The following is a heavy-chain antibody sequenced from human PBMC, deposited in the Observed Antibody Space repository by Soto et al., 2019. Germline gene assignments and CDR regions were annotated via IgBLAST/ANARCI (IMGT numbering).Heavy chain of an antibody. Sequence: SETLSLTCAVYGGSFSGYYWSWIRQPPGKGLEWIGEINHSGSTNYKPSLKSRVTISVDTSKNQFSLKLSSVTAAYTVVYYCARSATYYGFWSGYRPNYYFDYWGQGALVTVSS. CDR3: ARSATYYGFWSGYRPNYYFDY. CDR2: INHSGST. D-gene: IGHD3-3*01. CDR1: GGSFSGYY. V-gene: IGHV4-34*01. J-gene: IGHJ4*02.